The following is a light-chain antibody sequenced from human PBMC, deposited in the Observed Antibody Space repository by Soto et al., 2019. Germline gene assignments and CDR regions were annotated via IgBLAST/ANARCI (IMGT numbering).Light chain of an antibody. CDR1: QSISSW. CDR2: DAS. V-gene: IGKV1-5*01. Sequence: DIQMTQSPSTLSASVGDRVTITCRASQSISSWLAWYQQKPGKAPKLLIYDASSLESGVPSRFSGSGSGTEFILTISSLQPDDFATYYCQQYNSYSRFTFGPGTKVDIK. J-gene: IGKJ3*01. CDR3: QQYNSYSRFT.